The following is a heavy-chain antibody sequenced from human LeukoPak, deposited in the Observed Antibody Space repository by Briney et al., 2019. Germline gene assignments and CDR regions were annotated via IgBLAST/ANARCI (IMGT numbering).Heavy chain of an antibody. V-gene: IGHV3-23*01. J-gene: IGHJ4*02. CDR1: GFTVSSNY. CDR2: INTSGGNP. Sequence: PGGSLRLSCAASGFTVSSNYVGWVRQAPGKGPEWVSDINTSGGNPHYADSVKGRFTISRDNSKSTLYLQMTSLRAEDTAVYYCAREGGFYRPLDYSGQGTLVTVSS. D-gene: IGHD3-3*01. CDR3: AREGGFYRPLDY.